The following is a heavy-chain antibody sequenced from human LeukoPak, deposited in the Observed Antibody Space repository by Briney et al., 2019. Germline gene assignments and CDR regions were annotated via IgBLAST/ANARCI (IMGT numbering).Heavy chain of an antibody. D-gene: IGHD6-19*01. J-gene: IGHJ3*02. CDR1: GFTFSSYW. V-gene: IGHV3-7*03. CDR3: ARDQEYSSGWSAFDI. Sequence: PGGSLRLSCAASGFTFSSYWMSWVRQAPGKGLEWVANIKQDGSEKYYVGSVKGRFTISRDNAKNSLYLQMNSLRAEDTAVYYCARDQEYSSGWSAFDIWGQGTMVTVSS. CDR2: IKQDGSEK.